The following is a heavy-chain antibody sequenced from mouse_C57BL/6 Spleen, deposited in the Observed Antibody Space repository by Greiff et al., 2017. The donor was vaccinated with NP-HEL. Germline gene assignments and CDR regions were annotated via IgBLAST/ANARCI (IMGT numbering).Heavy chain of an antibody. CDR3: ARAGYYGSSYYFDY. CDR2: IYPRSGNT. V-gene: IGHV1-81*01. Sequence: QVQLQQSGAELARPGASVKLSCKASGYTFTSYGISWVKQRTGQGLEWIGEIYPRSGNTYYNEKFKGKATLTADKSSSTAYMELRSLTSEDSAVYVCARAGYYGSSYYFDYWGQGTTLTVSS. CDR1: GYTFTSYG. D-gene: IGHD1-1*01. J-gene: IGHJ2*01.